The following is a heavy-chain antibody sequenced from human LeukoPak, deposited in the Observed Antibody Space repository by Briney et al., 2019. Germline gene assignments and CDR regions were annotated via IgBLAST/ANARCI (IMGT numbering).Heavy chain of an antibody. J-gene: IGHJ4*02. Sequence: GGSLRLSSAASGFTFSIYAMSWVRQAPGKGLEWVAAISGVDGSTYYADSVKGRFTISRDISKNTLYLQMNSLRAEDTAVYYCAKVGRLTDFDYWGQGTLVTVSS. V-gene: IGHV3-23*01. D-gene: IGHD7-27*01. CDR3: AKVGRLTDFDY. CDR1: GFTFSIYA. CDR2: ISGVDGST.